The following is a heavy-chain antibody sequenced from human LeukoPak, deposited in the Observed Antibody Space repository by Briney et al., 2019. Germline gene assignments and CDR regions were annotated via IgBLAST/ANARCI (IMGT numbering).Heavy chain of an antibody. D-gene: IGHD6-19*01. V-gene: IGHV1-69*06. J-gene: IGHJ4*02. CDR3: ARRLIAVAGTRELGFDY. CDR1: GGTFSSYA. CDR2: IIPIFGTA. Sequence: ASVKVSCKASGGTFSSYAISWVRQAPGQGLEWMGGIIPIFGTANYAQKFQGRVTITADKSTSTAYMELSSLRSEDTAVYYCARRLIAVAGTRELGFDYWGQGTPVTVSS.